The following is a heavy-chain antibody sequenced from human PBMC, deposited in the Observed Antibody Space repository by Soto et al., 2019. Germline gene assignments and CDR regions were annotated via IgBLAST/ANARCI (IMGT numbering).Heavy chain of an antibody. V-gene: IGHV3-23*01. J-gene: IGHJ6*02. CDR1: RFTFSTYA. CDR2: VSGSGGST. Sequence: PGGSLRLSCAASRFTFSTYAMSWVRQAPGKGLEWVSTVSGSGGSTYYADSVKGRFTISRDNSKNTLYLQMNSLRAEDTAVYYCAKEGYFGYYYGMDVWGQGTTVTVSS. D-gene: IGHD3-9*01. CDR3: AKEGYFGYYYGMDV.